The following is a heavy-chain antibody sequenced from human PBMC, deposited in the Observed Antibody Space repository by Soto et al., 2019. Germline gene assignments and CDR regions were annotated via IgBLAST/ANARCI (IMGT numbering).Heavy chain of an antibody. V-gene: IGHV3-21*01. J-gene: IGHJ3*02. CDR2: ISSSSSYI. D-gene: IGHD1-1*01. CDR1: GFTFSSHS. CDR3: ARGSPNWNGVHDAFDI. Sequence: PGGFLRLSCAASGFTFSSHSMNWVRQAPGKGLEWVSSISSSSSYIYYADSVKGRFTISRDNAKNSLYLQMNSLRAEDTAVYYCARGSPNWNGVHDAFDIWGQGTMVTVSS.